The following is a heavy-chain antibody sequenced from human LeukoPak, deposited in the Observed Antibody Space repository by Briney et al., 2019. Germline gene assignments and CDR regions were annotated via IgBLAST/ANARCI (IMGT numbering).Heavy chain of an antibody. CDR3: ARVAEAAAFDA. D-gene: IGHD6-13*01. J-gene: IGHJ4*02. V-gene: IGHV3-21*06. Sequence: GGSLRLSCAASGFTFSNAWMSWVRQAPGKGLEWVSSISSNSRHIYYADSMRGRFTISRDNAKNSLYLQMNSLKPEDTAVYYCARVAEAAAFDAWGQGTLVTVSS. CDR1: GFTFSNAW. CDR2: ISSNSRHI.